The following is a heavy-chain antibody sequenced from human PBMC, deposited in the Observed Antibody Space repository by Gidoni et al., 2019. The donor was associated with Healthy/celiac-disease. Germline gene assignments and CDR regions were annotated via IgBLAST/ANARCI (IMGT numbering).Heavy chain of an antibody. CDR2: IWYDGRNQ. D-gene: IGHD1-26*01. J-gene: IGHJ6*02. CDR1: GFTFSSYG. CDR3: AIDLSIVGATGVYYYYYGMDV. V-gene: IGHV3-33*03. Sequence: QVQLVEYGGGVVQPGRSLRLSCAASGFTFSSYGMHWVRQAPGKGLGWVAVIWYDGRNQYYSDSVKGRFTISRDNSKNTLYLQMNSLRAEDTAVYYCAIDLSIVGATGVYYYYYGMDVWGQGTTVTVSS.